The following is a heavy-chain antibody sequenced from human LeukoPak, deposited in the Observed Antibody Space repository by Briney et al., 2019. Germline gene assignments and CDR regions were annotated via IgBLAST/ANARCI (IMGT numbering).Heavy chain of an antibody. J-gene: IGHJ4*02. CDR3: ARELGDVEMATILD. CDR2: IYSGGST. Sequence: PGGSLRLSCAASGFTFSSYSMNWVRQAPGKGLEWVSIIYSGGSTYYADSVKGRFTISRDNSKNTLYLQMNSLRAEDTAVYYCARELGDVEMATILDWGQGTLVTVSS. V-gene: IGHV3-53*01. D-gene: IGHD5-24*01. CDR1: GFTFSSYS.